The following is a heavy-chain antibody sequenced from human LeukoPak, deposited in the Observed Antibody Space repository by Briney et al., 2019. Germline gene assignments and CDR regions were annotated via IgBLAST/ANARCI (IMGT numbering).Heavy chain of an antibody. CDR3: ARLTCSGSSCSVGGGFDV. CDR1: GDSMSSGGYL. CDR2: IFHNGGA. Sequence: SETLSLTCSVSGDSMSSGGYLWTWIRQHPEKGLEWIAYIFHNGGAYASPSLQSRLDISIDTSQKTFSLKMSSVTAADTAIYYCARLTCSGSSCSVGGGFDVWGQGTAVTVS. V-gene: IGHV4-31*03. D-gene: IGHD3-3*01. J-gene: IGHJ3*01.